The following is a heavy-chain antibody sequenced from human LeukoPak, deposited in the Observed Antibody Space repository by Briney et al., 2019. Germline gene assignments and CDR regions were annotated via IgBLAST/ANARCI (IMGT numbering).Heavy chain of an antibody. CDR2: IYYSGNT. CDR3: AHFKGGSFDF. Sequence: PSETLSLTCTVSGASISTSSYYWGWIRQPPGKGLEWIGSIYYSGNTYYNPSLKSRVTISVDTSKNQFSLKLTSVTAADTAVYYCAHFKGGSFDFWGQGTMVTVSS. CDR1: GASISTSSYY. D-gene: IGHD1-26*01. J-gene: IGHJ3*01. V-gene: IGHV4-39*01.